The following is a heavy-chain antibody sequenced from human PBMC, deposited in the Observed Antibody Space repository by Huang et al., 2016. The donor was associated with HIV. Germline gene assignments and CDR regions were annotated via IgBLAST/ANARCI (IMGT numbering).Heavy chain of an antibody. V-gene: IGHV1-18*01. D-gene: IGHD6-13*01. CDR1: GYIFSNYG. CDR2: ISAYHGNT. Sequence: QVQLMQSGAEVKKPGASVKVSCKSSGYIFSNYGISWVRQAPGQGLEWMAWISAYHGNTHYAQRLQDRVTLTTDTSTGTAYMELRSLTSDDTAIYYCARDVPVAAAPLLDYWGQGTLVTVSS. CDR3: ARDVPVAAAPLLDY. J-gene: IGHJ4*02.